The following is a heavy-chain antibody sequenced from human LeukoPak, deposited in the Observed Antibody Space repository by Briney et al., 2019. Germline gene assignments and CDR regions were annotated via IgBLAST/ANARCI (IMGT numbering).Heavy chain of an antibody. Sequence: GESLKISCQGSGYSFTSYWIGWVRQMPGKGLEWMGIIYPGDSDTTYSPSFQGQVTISADKSIRTAYLQWSSLKASDTAMYYCARRDGYCSSTSCYADYYYGMDVWGQGTTVTVSS. CDR1: GYSFTSYW. V-gene: IGHV5-51*01. CDR3: ARRDGYCSSTSCYADYYYGMDV. CDR2: IYPGDSDT. D-gene: IGHD2-2*01. J-gene: IGHJ6*02.